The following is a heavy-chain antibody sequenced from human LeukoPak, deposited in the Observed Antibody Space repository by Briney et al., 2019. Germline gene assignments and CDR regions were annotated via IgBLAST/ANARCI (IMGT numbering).Heavy chain of an antibody. CDR2: IYHSGST. V-gene: IGHV4-4*02. D-gene: IGHD5-24*01. Sequence: SETLSLTCAVSGVSISSTNWWSWVRQPPGKGLEWIGEIYHSGSTNYNPSLKSRVTISVDTSKNQFSLKLSSVTAADTAVYYCACSKGGDGYNVDYWGQGTLVTVSS. J-gene: IGHJ4*02. CDR3: ACSKGGDGYNVDY. CDR1: GVSISSTNW.